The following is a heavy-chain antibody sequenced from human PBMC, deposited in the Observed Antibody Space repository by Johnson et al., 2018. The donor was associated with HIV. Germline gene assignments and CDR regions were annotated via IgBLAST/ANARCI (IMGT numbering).Heavy chain of an antibody. D-gene: IGHD4-17*01. Sequence: QVQLVESGGGLVKPGGSLRLFCAASGFTFSDYYMNWIRQTPGKGLEWVSYISSGGNTIYYADSVKGRFTISRDNAKNSLYLQMNSLRAEDTALSYCARDKDYGANQAFGICGQGTMVTVSS. V-gene: IGHV3-11*01. CDR1: GFTFSDYY. CDR3: ARDKDYGANQAFGI. CDR2: ISSGGNTI. J-gene: IGHJ3*02.